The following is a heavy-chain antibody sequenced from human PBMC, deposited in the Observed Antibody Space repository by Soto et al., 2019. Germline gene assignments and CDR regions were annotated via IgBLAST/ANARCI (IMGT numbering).Heavy chain of an antibody. CDR2: IYYSGST. V-gene: IGHV4-39*01. CDR1: GGSISSSSYY. J-gene: IGHJ4*02. CDR3: ARLWFGEFGAFDY. Sequence: SETLSLTCTVSGGSISSSSYYWGWIRQPPGKGLEWIGSIYYSGSTYYNPSLKSRVTISVDTSKNQFSLKLSSVTAADTAVYYCARLWFGEFGAFDYWGKGTLVTV. D-gene: IGHD3-10*01.